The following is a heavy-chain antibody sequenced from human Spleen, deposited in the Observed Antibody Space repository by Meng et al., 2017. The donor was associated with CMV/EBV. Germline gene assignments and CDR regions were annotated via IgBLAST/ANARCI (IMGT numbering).Heavy chain of an antibody. Sequence: KASGGTFCSYAISWVRQAPGQGLEWMGGIIPIFGTANYAQKFQGRVTITTDESTSTAYMELSSLRSEDTAVYYCARDYGGNSGLGYWGQGTLVTVSS. V-gene: IGHV1-69*05. J-gene: IGHJ4*02. D-gene: IGHD4-23*01. CDR3: ARDYGGNSGLGY. CDR1: GGTFCSYA. CDR2: IIPIFGTA.